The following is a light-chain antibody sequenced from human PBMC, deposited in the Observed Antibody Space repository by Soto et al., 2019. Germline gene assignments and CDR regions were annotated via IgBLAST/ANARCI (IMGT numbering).Light chain of an antibody. V-gene: IGLV2-14*03. J-gene: IGLJ1*01. CDR2: DVT. Sequence: QSALTQPASVSGSPGQSITISCTGTSSDVGGYNYVSWYQQHPGKAPKLMIYDVTNRPSGVSNRFSGSKSDNTASLTISGLQAEDEADYYCCSYTNSSAYVFGTGTKV. CDR3: CSYTNSSAYV. CDR1: SSDVGGYNY.